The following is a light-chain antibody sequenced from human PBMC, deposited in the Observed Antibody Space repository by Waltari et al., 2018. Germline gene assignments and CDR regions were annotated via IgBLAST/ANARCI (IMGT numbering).Light chain of an antibody. J-gene: IGKJ4*01. CDR1: QDITNA. Sequence: GRAIQDITNALAWYQHKLGRAPKLLIYATSKLEGGVPARFSGRGSGTTYTLTIDSLQSDDSASYFCQQYFSVPLTFGGGSKIEI. CDR3: QQYFSVPLT. V-gene: IGKV1-NL1*01. CDR2: ATS.